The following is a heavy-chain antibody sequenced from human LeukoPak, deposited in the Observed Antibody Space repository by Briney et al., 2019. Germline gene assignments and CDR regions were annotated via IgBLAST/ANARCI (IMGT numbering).Heavy chain of an antibody. D-gene: IGHD4-17*01. CDR2: ISSSSSYI. CDR1: GFTFSSYS. V-gene: IGHV3-21*01. J-gene: IGHJ4*02. CDR3: ARGVPDYGEKDSC. Sequence: KSGGSLRLSCAASGFTFSSYSMNWVRQAPGKGLEWVSSISSSSSYIYYADSVKGRFTISRDNAKNSLYLQMNSLRAEDTAVYYCARGVPDYGEKDSCWGQGTLVTVSS.